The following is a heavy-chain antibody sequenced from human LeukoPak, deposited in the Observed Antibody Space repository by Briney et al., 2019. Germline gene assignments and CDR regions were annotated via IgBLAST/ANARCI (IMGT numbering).Heavy chain of an antibody. CDR2: IYYSGST. J-gene: IGHJ4*02. CDR3: ARGYQLWLFIY. D-gene: IGHD5-18*01. V-gene: IGHV4-39*07. Sequence: PSETLSLTCAVSGGSISSSSYYWGWIRQPPGKGLEWIGSIYYSGSTYYNPSLKSRVTISVDTSKNQFSLKLSSVTAADTAVYFCARGYQLWLFIYWGQGTLVTVSS. CDR1: GGSISSSSYY.